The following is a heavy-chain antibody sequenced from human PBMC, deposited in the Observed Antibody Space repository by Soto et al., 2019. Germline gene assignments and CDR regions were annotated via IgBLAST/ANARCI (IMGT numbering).Heavy chain of an antibody. D-gene: IGHD5-18*01. CDR1: GFTFSSYA. CDR3: ARIRGYSYGYNDY. CDR2: ISYDGSNK. Sequence: QVQLVESGGGVVQPGRSLRLSCAASGFTFSSYAMHWVRQAPGKGLEWVAVISYDGSNKYYADSVKGRFTISRDNSKNTLYLQMNSLRAEDTAVYYCARIRGYSYGYNDYWGQGTLVTVSS. V-gene: IGHV3-30-3*01. J-gene: IGHJ4*02.